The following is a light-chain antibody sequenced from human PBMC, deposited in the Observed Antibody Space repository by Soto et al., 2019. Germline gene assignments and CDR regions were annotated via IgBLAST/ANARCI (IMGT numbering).Light chain of an antibody. CDR1: SSDVGGYNY. Sequence: QSVLTQPASVSGSPGQSITISCTGTSSDVGGYNYVSWYQQHPGKAPKLMIYEVSNRPSGVSNRFSGSTSGNTASLTISGLQAEDEADYYCSSYTSSSTLGVFGGGTKLTVL. CDR3: SSYTSSSTLGV. J-gene: IGLJ2*01. V-gene: IGLV2-14*01. CDR2: EVS.